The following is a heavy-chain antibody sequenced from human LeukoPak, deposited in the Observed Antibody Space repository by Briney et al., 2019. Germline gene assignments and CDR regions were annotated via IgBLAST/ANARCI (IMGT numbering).Heavy chain of an antibody. CDR3: VRDRGTYRPIDY. Sequence: GGSLRLSCAASGFAFSSYAMNWVRQAPGKGLEWVSSISYTGTYIYYADSVKGRFTISRDNAQNSLYLQMNSLRAEDTAIYYCVRDRGTYRPIDYWGQGTLVTVSS. D-gene: IGHD1-26*01. CDR1: GFAFSSYA. V-gene: IGHV3-21*04. J-gene: IGHJ4*02. CDR2: ISYTGTYI.